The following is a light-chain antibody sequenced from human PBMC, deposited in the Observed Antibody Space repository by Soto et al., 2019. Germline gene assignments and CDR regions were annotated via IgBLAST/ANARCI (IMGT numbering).Light chain of an antibody. J-gene: IGLJ1*01. CDR3: CSYVGRNTYV. CDR2: DVS. CDR1: SSDVVGYNY. V-gene: IGLV2-11*01. Sequence: QSVLTHPRSASGSPGTAITISCTGTSSDVVGYNYVSWYQQHPAKAPKLIIFDVSNRPSGVPNRFSGSNSGSTASLTISGLRAEDEADYYCCSYVGRNTYVFGTGTKVTV.